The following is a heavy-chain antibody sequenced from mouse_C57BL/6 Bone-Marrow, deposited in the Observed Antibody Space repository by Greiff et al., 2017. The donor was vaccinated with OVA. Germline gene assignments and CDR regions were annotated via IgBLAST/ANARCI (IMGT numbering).Heavy chain of an antibody. D-gene: IGHD1-1*01. CDR2: ISYDGSN. J-gene: IGHJ3*01. CDR3: ARDRYYYGSSAWFAY. V-gene: IGHV3-6*01. Sequence: EVKLVESGPGLVKPSQSLSLTCSVTGYSITSGYYWNWIRQFPGNKLEWMGYISYDGSNNYNPSLKNRISITRAPSKNQFFLKLNSVTTADTATYYCARDRYYYGSSAWFAYWGQGTLVTVSA. CDR1: GYSITSGYY.